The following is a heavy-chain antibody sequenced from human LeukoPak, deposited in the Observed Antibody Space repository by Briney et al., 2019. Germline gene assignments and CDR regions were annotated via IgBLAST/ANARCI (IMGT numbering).Heavy chain of an antibody. CDR2: IYYSGST. D-gene: IGHD3-9*01. J-gene: IGHJ4*02. CDR3: ARHAAALPEYYDILTGYYKMVDGGGDY. CDR1: GGSISSSSYS. V-gene: IGHV4-39*01. Sequence: SETLSLTCTVSGGSISSSSYSWGWIRQPPGKGLEWIGSIYYSGSTYYNPSLKSRVTISVDTSKNQFSLKLSSVTAADTAVYYCARHAAALPEYYDILTGYYKMVDGGGDYWGQGTLVTVSS.